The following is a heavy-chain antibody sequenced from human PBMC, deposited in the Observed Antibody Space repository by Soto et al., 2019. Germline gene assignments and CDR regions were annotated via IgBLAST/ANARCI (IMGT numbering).Heavy chain of an antibody. Sequence: GASVKVSCKVSGYTLTELSMHWVRQAPGKGLEWMGGFDPEDGETIYAQKFQGRVTMTEDTSTDTAYMELSSLRSEDTAVYYCATTFYDSSGYSPFDYWGQGTLVTVYS. CDR2: FDPEDGET. D-gene: IGHD3-22*01. CDR1: GYTLTELS. V-gene: IGHV1-24*01. J-gene: IGHJ4*02. CDR3: ATTFYDSSGYSPFDY.